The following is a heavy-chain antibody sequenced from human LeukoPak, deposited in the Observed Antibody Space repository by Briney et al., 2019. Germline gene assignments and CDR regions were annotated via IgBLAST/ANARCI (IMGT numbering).Heavy chain of an antibody. CDR2: INETGDS. CDR1: GLALRNYH. J-gene: IGHJ4*02. CDR3: AATGR. V-gene: IGHV3-69-1*02. Sequence: GGSLRLSCVGSGLALRNYHVTWVRQAPGKRLEWVADINETGDSHYADSVKGRFTISRENAKNSVYLQMSSLRADDTAVYYCAATGRWGQGTLVAVSS.